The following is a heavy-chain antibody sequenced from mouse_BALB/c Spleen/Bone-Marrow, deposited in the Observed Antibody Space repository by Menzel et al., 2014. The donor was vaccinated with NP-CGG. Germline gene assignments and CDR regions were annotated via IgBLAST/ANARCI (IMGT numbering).Heavy chain of an antibody. CDR3: ARSGGYDGFSY. CDR2: INPSTGYT. CDR1: GYTFTSYW. V-gene: IGHV1-7*01. J-gene: IGHJ2*01. D-gene: IGHD2-2*01. Sequence: VKLVESGAELAKPGASVKMSCKASGYTFTSYWMHWVKQWPGQGLEWIGYINPSTGYTEYNQKSKDKATLTADKSSITAYMQLSSLTSEDSAVYYCARSGGYDGFSYWGQGTTLTVSS.